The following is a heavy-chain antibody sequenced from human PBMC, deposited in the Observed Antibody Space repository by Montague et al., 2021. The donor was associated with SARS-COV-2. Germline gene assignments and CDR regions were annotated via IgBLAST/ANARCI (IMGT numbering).Heavy chain of an antibody. CDR1: GGSISSSSYY. Sequence: SETLSLTCTVSGGSISSSSYYWVWIRQPPGKGLEWIRSIYYSGNTYYNPTLKSPVTISVDTSKNPFSLNLSSVTAAATAVYYCVRRGSSSSGYGGYYYGMDVWGQGTTVTVSS. CDR2: IYYSGNT. D-gene: IGHD6-13*01. J-gene: IGHJ6*02. CDR3: VRRGSSSSGYGGYYYGMDV. V-gene: IGHV4-39*01.